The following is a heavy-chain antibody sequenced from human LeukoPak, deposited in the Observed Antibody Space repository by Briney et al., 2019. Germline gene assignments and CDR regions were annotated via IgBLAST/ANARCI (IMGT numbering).Heavy chain of an antibody. Sequence: SETLSLTCAVYGGSFSSYHWSWIRQPPGKGLEWIGYIYYSGSTNYNPSLKSRVTISVDTSKNQFSLKLTSVTAADTAVYYCARTTEGGYTYGYFYYYYMDVWGKGTTVTISS. CDR1: GGSFSSYH. D-gene: IGHD5-18*01. J-gene: IGHJ6*03. V-gene: IGHV4-59*01. CDR2: IYYSGST. CDR3: ARTTEGGYTYGYFYYYYMDV.